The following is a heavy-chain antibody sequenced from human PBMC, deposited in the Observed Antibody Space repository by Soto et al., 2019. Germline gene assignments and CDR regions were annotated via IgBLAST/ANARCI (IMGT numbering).Heavy chain of an antibody. CDR3: ARAGGLLVDY. D-gene: IGHD1-26*01. CDR1: GFMFSSYA. Sequence: QVQLVESGGGVVQPGRSLRLSCAASGFMFSSYAMHWVRQAPGQGLEWVAVKTYAGSNKYYADSVKGRFTISRDNSKNTLYLQMNSLRAEDTAVYYCARAGGLLVDYWGQGTLVTVSS. V-gene: IGHV3-30-3*01. J-gene: IGHJ4*02. CDR2: KTYAGSNK.